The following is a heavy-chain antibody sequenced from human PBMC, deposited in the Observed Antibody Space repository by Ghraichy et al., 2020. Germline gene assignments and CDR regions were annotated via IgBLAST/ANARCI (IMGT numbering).Heavy chain of an antibody. CDR1: GGSISSSSYY. V-gene: IGHV4-39*01. D-gene: IGHD6-19*01. J-gene: IGHJ4*02. Sequence: SETLSLTCTVSGGSISSSSYYWGWIRQPPGKGLEWIGSIYYSGSTYYNPSLKSRVTISVDTSKNQFSLKLSSVTAADTAVYYCAGGIAVAGPFYYWVQGTLVTVSS. CDR2: IYYSGST. CDR3: AGGIAVAGPFYY.